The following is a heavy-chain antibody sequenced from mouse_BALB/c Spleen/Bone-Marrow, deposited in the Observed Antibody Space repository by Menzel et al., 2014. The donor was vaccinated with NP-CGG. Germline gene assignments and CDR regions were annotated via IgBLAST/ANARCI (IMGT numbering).Heavy chain of an antibody. J-gene: IGHJ2*01. CDR1: GYTFTSYY. CDR3: TRLSLLRGYFDY. D-gene: IGHD1-2*01. CDR2: INPSNGGT. Sequence: GAELVKPGTSVKLSCKASGYTFTSYYIYWVKQRPGQGLKWIGEINPSNGGTNFNEKFKSKATPTVDKSSSTAYMQLSGLTSEDSAVYYCTRLSLLRGYFDYWGQGTTLTVSS. V-gene: IGHV1S81*02.